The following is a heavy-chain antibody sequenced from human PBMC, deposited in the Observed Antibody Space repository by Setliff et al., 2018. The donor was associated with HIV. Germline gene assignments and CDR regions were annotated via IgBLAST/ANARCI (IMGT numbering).Heavy chain of an antibody. J-gene: IGHJ6*03. CDR3: AKGTYYDLLTAYYLSDYYMDV. CDR1: GFTFDDYG. CDR2: INYNGEST. Sequence: LRLSCAASGFTFDDYGFNWVRQAPGKGLEWVSGINYNGESTGYADSVKGRFTISRDNSKNTLYLQMNSLRPEDTAVYYCAKGTYYDLLTAYYLSDYYMDVWGQGTTVTV. V-gene: IGHV3-20*04. D-gene: IGHD3-9*01.